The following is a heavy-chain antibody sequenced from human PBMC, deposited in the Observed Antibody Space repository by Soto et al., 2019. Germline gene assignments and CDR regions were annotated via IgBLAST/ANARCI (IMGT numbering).Heavy chain of an antibody. D-gene: IGHD3-10*01. V-gene: IGHV3-15*07. CDR3: TTLANTMVRGKTYGMDV. J-gene: IGHJ6*02. CDR1: GFTFSNAW. Sequence: PGGSLRLSCAASGFTFSNAWMNWVRQAPGKGLEWVGRIKSKTDGGTTDYAAPVKGRFTISRDDSKNTLYLQMNSLKTEDTAVYYCTTLANTMVRGKTYGMDVWGQGTMVTVAS. CDR2: IKSKTDGGTT.